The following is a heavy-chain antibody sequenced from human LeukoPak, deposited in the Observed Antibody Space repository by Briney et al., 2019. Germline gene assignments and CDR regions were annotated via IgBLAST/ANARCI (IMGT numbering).Heavy chain of an antibody. V-gene: IGHV3-23*01. D-gene: IGHD3-22*01. J-gene: IGHJ4*02. CDR3: AKGPQNYYYDSSGLSGY. Sequence: GGSLRLSCAASGFTFSSYAMTWVRQAPGKGLEWVSAISGSGGSTYYADSVKGRFTISRDNSKNTLYLQMNSLRAEDTAVYYCAKGPQNYYYDSSGLSGYWGQGTLVTVSS. CDR1: GFTFSSYA. CDR2: ISGSGGST.